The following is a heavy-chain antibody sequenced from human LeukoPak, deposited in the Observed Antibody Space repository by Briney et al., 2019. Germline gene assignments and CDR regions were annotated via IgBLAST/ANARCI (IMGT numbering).Heavy chain of an antibody. CDR1: GGSISSYY. CDR3: AAAMIRGYYYYMDV. V-gene: IGHV4-59*01. J-gene: IGHJ6*03. Sequence: SETLSLTCTVSGGSISSYYWSWIRQPPGKGLEWIGYIYYSGSTNYNPSLKSRVTISVDTSKNQFSLKLSSVTAADTAVYYCAAAMIRGYYYYMDVWGKGTTVTVSS. CDR2: IYYSGST. D-gene: IGHD3-10*01.